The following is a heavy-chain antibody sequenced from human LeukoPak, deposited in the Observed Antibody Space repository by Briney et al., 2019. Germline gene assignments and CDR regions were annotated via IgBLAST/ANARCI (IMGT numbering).Heavy chain of an antibody. Sequence: GGSLRLSCAGSGFIFNNFAMHWVRQPPGKGLEWVSGISWNSGSIDYADSVKGRFTISRDNAKNSLYLQMNSLRVEDTAFYYCAKDNRRHYTSGPNPDSLHWGQGALVTVSS. CDR2: ISWNSGSI. J-gene: IGHJ4*02. CDR3: AKDNRRHYTSGPNPDSLH. CDR1: GFIFNNFA. D-gene: IGHD6-19*01. V-gene: IGHV3-9*01.